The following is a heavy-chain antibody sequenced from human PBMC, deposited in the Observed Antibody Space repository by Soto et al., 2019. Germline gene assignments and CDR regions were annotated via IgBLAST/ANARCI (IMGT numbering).Heavy chain of an antibody. J-gene: IGHJ4*02. CDR1: GGSIKNHY. CDR2: DYYTGST. CDR3: TGANYFAN. V-gene: IGHV4-59*08. Sequence: QVQLQESGAAVVRPSGTLSLTCTVSGGSIKNHYWSWFRQPPGMGLEWIGDDYYTGSTNYSPSLKGRVTISVETSKKQFSLRLYFVTAADTAVYYCTGANYFANGGQATPVTVSS. D-gene: IGHD2-8*01.